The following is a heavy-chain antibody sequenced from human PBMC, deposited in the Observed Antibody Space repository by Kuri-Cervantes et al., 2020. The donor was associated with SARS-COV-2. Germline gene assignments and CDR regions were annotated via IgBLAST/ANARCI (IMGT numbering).Heavy chain of an antibody. V-gene: IGHV3-23*01. D-gene: IGHD1-14*01. CDR3: ASSLLGTLDY. Sequence: GESLKISCAASGFTFRSYDMSWVRQAPGKGLEWVAGIGSYGVTTYYADSVKGRFAVSRDNSKNTLSLQMNSLRAEDTAVYYCASSLLGTLDYWGQGTLVTVSS. J-gene: IGHJ4*02. CDR2: IGSYGVTT. CDR1: GFTFRSYD.